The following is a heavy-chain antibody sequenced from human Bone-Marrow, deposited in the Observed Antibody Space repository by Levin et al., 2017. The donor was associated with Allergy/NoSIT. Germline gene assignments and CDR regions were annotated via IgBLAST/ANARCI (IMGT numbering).Heavy chain of an antibody. J-gene: IGHJ3*02. CDR2: ISGSSGTI. Sequence: GGSLRLSCAASGFTFSSYSMNWVRQAPGKGLEWVSYISGSSGTIYYADSVRGRFTISRDNVKNSLYLQMNSLRAEDTAVYYCARHRRLTTVTTDAFDIWGQGTMVTVSS. D-gene: IGHD4-17*01. CDR3: ARHRRLTTVTTDAFDI. V-gene: IGHV3-48*01. CDR1: GFTFSSYS.